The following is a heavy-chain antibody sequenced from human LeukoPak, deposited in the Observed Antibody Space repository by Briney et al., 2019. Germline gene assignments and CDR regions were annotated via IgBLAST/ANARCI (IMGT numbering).Heavy chain of an antibody. CDR3: AREDASSMDV. CDR1: GFTFSSYI. V-gene: IGHV3-21*01. Sequence: GGSLRLSCAVSGFTFSSYIMTWVRQAPGKGLEWVSSISSSSSFIYYADSVRGRFSISRDNAKNSLYLQMNSLRAEDTAVYYCAREDASSMDVWGKGTTVTVSS. CDR2: ISSSSSFI. J-gene: IGHJ6*03.